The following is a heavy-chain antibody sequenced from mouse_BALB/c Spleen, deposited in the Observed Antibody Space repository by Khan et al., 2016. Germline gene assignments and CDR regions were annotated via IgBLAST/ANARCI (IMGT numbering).Heavy chain of an antibody. D-gene: IGHD2-1*01. CDR1: EYTFTNYG. CDR2: INTNTGEP. V-gene: IGHV9-3*02. CDR3: SRPGNTPYYAMDY. Sequence: QIQLVQSGPELKKPGETVKISCKASEYTFTNYGMNWVKQAPGKGLKWMGWINTNTGEPTYADEFKGRFAFSLEASASTSYLQINNLKNEDSATSCSSRPGNTPYYAMDYWVQGTSVTVSS. J-gene: IGHJ4*01.